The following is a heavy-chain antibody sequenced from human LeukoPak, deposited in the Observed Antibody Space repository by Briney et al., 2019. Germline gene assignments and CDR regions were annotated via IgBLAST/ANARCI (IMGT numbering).Heavy chain of an antibody. J-gene: IGHJ5*02. CDR2: IIPIFGTA. CDR1: GGTFSSYA. V-gene: IGHV1-69*06. Sequence: ASVKVSCKASGGTFSSYAISWVRQAPGQGLEWMGGIIPIFGTANYAQKFQGRVTITAYKSTSTGYMELSRLRSEDTAVYYCAGGYCSSTSCYPWGQGTLVTVSS. D-gene: IGHD2-2*01. CDR3: AGGYCSSTSCYP.